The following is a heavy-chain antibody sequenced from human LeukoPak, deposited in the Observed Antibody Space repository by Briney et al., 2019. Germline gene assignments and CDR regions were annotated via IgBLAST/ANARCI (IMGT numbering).Heavy chain of an antibody. CDR3: ARSSYSSSSSV. D-gene: IGHD6-6*01. J-gene: IGHJ3*01. CDR2: INSDGSEG. Sequence: GGSLRLSCAVSGFTFSGFWMSWSRQAPGKGLEWMASINSDGSEGYYADVVKGRFTISRDNAKNSLYLQINSLRAEDTAVYYCARSSYSSSSSVWGQGTMVTVSS. V-gene: IGHV3-7*03. CDR1: GFTFSGFW.